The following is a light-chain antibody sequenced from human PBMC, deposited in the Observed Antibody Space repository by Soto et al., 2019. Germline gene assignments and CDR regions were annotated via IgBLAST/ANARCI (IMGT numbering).Light chain of an antibody. CDR1: QTVRNNY. CDR2: DAS. J-gene: IGKJ5*01. Sequence: EFVLTQSPGTLSLSPGERATLSCRASQTVRNNYLAWYQQKPGQAPRLLIYDASSRATGIPDRFSGGGSGTDFTLTLSSLEPEDFAVYYCQQSSNWPLITFGQGTRLEIK. V-gene: IGKV3D-20*02. CDR3: QQSSNWPLIT.